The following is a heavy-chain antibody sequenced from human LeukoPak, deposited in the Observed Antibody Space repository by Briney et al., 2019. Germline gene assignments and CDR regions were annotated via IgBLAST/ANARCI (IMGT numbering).Heavy chain of an antibody. CDR2: NFGGGET. D-gene: IGHD1-1*01. J-gene: IGHJ4*02. V-gene: IGHV3-53*01. CDR3: VRSSYWNGLFDS. CDR1: GFRVSRSF. Sequence: GGSLRLSCAASGFRVSRSFMSWVPQAPGKGLEGVFVNFGGGETYHAKFVKGRFIIARDNSKNTLYLQMNSRTAEDTAVYYCVRSSYWNGLFDSWGQGALVTVSS.